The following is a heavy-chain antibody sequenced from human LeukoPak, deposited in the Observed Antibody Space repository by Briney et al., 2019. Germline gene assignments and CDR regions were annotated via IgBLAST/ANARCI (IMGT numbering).Heavy chain of an antibody. CDR2: IFYSGTT. CDR1: GGSINSGDYY. V-gene: IGHV4-30-4*01. J-gene: IGHJ6*02. D-gene: IGHD2-21*02. CDR3: ARLTWGLHYLGMDV. Sequence: PSETLSLTCTVSGGSINSGDYYWNWIRQSPGRGLEWIGFIFYSGTTYYNPSLKSRITMSIDTSKNQFSLDLSSVTAADTAVYCCARLTWGLHYLGMDVWGRGTTVTVSS.